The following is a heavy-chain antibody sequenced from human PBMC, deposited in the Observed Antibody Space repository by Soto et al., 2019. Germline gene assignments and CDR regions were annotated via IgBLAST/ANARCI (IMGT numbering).Heavy chain of an antibody. D-gene: IGHD6-13*01. V-gene: IGHV3-30-3*01. CDR1: GFTFSSYA. Sequence: QVQLVESGGGVVQPGRSLRLSCTASGFTFSSYAIHWVRQAPGKGLVWVALISYDESNKYYADSVKGRFTIFRDNSKNTLYVQMDSRIAEDTAVYYGARDWGSSSWRGSDYGMDVWGQGTAVPVSS. CDR3: ARDWGSSSWRGSDYGMDV. CDR2: ISYDESNK. J-gene: IGHJ6*02.